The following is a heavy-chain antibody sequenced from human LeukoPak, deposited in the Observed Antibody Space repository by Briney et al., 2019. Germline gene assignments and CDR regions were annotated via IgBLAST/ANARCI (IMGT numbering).Heavy chain of an antibody. Sequence: GGSLRLSCAASGFTFDDYGMSWVRQAPGKGLEWASGINWNGGRTGYADSVKGRFTISRDNAKNSLYLQMNSLRAEDTALYYCARDSSGIAVGGTGDYWGQGTLVTVSS. J-gene: IGHJ4*02. CDR3: ARDSSGIAVGGTGDY. D-gene: IGHD6-19*01. CDR1: GFTFDDYG. V-gene: IGHV3-20*04. CDR2: INWNGGRT.